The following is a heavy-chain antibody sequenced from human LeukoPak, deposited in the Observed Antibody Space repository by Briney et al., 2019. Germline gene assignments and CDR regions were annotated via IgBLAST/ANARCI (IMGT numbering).Heavy chain of an antibody. CDR3: AKVLVSYGALPIFDY. D-gene: IGHD4-17*01. Sequence: GGSLRLSCAASGFTFSSYAMSWVRQAPGKGLEWFSAICGSGGSTYYADSVKGRFTISRDNSKNTLYLQMNSLRAEDTAVYYCAKVLVSYGALPIFDYWGQGTLVTVSS. V-gene: IGHV3-23*01. J-gene: IGHJ4*02. CDR1: GFTFSSYA. CDR2: ICGSGGST.